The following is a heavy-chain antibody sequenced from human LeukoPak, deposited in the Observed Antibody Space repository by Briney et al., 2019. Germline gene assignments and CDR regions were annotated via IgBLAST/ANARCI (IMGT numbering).Heavy chain of an antibody. CDR3: AKFNGHPTTNYYMDV. V-gene: IGHV3-23*01. J-gene: IGHJ6*04. CDR2: IIDTGGAT. CDR1: GFSFSSFA. Sequence: GGSLRLSCAAPGFSFSSFAMTWVRQAPGKGLEWVSGIIDTGGATYYADSVKGGFTISRDNSKNTLFLQMNSLRAEDTAVYYCAKFNGHPTTNYYMDVWGEGTTVTVSS. D-gene: IGHD3-10*01.